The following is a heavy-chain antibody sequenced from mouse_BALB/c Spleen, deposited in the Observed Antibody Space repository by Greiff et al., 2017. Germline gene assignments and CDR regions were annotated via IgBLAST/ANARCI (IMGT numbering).Heavy chain of an antibody. J-gene: IGHJ4*01. CDR3: ARQGRDYTMDY. Sequence: EVKLMESGGGLVQPGGSRKLSCAASGFTFSSFGMYWVRQAPEKGLEWVAYISSGSSTIYYADTVKGRFTISRDNPKNTLILQMTSLRSEDTAMYYCARQGRDYTMDYRGQGTSVTVSS. CDR2: ISSGSSTI. CDR1: GFTFSSFG. V-gene: IGHV5-17*02.